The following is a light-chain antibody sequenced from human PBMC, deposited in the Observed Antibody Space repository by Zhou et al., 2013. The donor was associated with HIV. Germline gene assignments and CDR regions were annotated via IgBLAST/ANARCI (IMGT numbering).Light chain of an antibody. CDR1: QSVSNNY. J-gene: IGKJ3*01. V-gene: IGKV3-20*01. CDR2: GAS. Sequence: VLTQSPGTLSLSPGERATLSCRASQSVSNNYLAWYQQKPGQAPRLLIYGASDRATGIPDRFSGSGSGTDFTLTISRLEPEDFAVYYCQQYGSLFTFGPGTKWISN. CDR3: QQYGSLFT.